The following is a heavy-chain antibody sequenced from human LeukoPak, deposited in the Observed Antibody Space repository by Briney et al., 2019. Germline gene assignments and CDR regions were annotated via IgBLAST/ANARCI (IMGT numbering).Heavy chain of an antibody. CDR2: IYTSGST. Sequence: PSETLSLTCTVSGGSISSGSYYWSWIRQPAGKGLEGIGRIYTSGSTNYNPSLKSRVTLSVDTSKNQFSLKLSSVTAADTAVYYCARAEWELLDAFDIWGQGTMVTVSS. CDR1: GGSISSGSYY. J-gene: IGHJ3*02. CDR3: ARAEWELLDAFDI. D-gene: IGHD1-26*01. V-gene: IGHV4-61*02.